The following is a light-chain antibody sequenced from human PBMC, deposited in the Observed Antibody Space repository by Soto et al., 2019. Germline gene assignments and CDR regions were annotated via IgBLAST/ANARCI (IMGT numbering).Light chain of an antibody. J-gene: IGLJ1*01. CDR2: EVS. CDR1: SSDVGAYNY. Sequence: QSALTQPPSVSGSPGQSITISCTGTSSDVGAYNYVSWYQHHPGKAPKLMISEVSNRPSGVSNRFSGSKSGNTASLTISGLQAEDEADYYCSSYTPSSTYVFGTGTKLTVL. V-gene: IGLV2-14*01. CDR3: SSYTPSSTYV.